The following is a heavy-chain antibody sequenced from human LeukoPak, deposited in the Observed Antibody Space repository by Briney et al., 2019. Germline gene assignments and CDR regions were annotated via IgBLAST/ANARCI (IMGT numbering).Heavy chain of an antibody. CDR2: IYYSGST. V-gene: IGHV4-30-4*01. J-gene: IGHJ5*02. Sequence: SETLSLTCTVSGGSISSGDYYWSWIRQPSGKGLEWIGYIYYSGSTYYNPSLKSRVTMSVDTSKNQFSLKLSSVTAADTAVYYCARDRSYSSSWYRHNWFDPWGQGTLVTVSS. D-gene: IGHD6-13*01. CDR3: ARDRSYSSSWYRHNWFDP. CDR1: GGSISSGDYY.